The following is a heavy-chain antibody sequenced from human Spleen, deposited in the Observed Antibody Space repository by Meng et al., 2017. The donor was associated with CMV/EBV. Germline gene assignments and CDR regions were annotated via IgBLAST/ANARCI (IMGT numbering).Heavy chain of an antibody. J-gene: IGHJ5*02. V-gene: IGHV1-2*02. D-gene: IGHD6-19*01. CDR3: ARGGSSGWYDNWFDP. CDR2: INPNSGGT. CDR1: GYTFTGYY. Sequence: ASVKVSCKASGYTFTGYYMHWVRQAPGQGLEWMGWINPNSGGTNYAQKFQGRVTMTRDTSINTAYMELSRLRSDDTAVYYCARGGSSGWYDNWFDPWGQGTLVTVSS.